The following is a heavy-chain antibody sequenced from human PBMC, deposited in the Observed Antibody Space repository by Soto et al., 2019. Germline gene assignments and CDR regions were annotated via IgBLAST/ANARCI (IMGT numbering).Heavy chain of an antibody. V-gene: IGHV4-59*01. CDR3: ARGEDAFFYYGLHV. CDR1: GGSITSSY. CDR2: IYDTGISGYTPST. Sequence: SETLSLTCTVSGGSITSSYWSWIRRPPGKGLEWIAYIYDTGISGYTPSTSYNPSLKSRVTMSVDTSKSQFSLKLTSVTAADTAVYYCARGEDAFFYYGLHVWGQGISVTVSS. J-gene: IGHJ6*02.